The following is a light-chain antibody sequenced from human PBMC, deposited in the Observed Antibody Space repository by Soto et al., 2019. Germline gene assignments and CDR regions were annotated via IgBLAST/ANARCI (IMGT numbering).Light chain of an antibody. CDR3: QQYNNWPPLT. CDR1: QSVSSN. V-gene: IGKV3-15*01. J-gene: IGKJ2*01. CDR2: GAS. Sequence: EIVMTQSPVTLSVSPGERATLSCRASQSVSSNLAWYQQKPGQAPRLLIYGASTRATGIPARFSGSGSGTEFTLTISSLQSEDFAVYYGQQYNNWPPLTFGQGTKLEIK.